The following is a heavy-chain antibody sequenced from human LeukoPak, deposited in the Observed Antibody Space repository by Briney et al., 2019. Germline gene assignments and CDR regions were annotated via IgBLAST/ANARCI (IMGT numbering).Heavy chain of an antibody. Sequence: SQTLSLTCAISGDSVSSYSAAWSWIRLSPSRGLEWLGRTYYRSKWNNEYAESVRSQITINPDTSKNQFSLQLDSVTPEDTAVYYCARERYYFDYWGQGTLVTVSS. J-gene: IGHJ4*02. CDR3: ARERYYFDY. V-gene: IGHV6-1*01. CDR1: GDSVSSYSAA. CDR2: TYYRSKWNN.